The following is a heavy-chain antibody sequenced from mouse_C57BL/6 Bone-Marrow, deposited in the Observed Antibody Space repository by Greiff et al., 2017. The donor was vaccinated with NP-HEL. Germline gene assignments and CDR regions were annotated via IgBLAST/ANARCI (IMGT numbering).Heavy chain of an antibody. D-gene: IGHD1-1*01. J-gene: IGHJ3*01. CDR2: IWSGGST. Sequence: QVQLQQSGPGLVQPSQSLSISCTVSGFSLTSYGVHWVRQSPGKGLEWLGVIWSGGSTDYNAAFISSLSISKDNSKSQVFFKMNSLQADDTAIYYCAKYYYGSSYGFAYWGQGTLVTVSA. V-gene: IGHV2-2*01. CDR3: AKYYYGSSYGFAY. CDR1: GFSLTSYG.